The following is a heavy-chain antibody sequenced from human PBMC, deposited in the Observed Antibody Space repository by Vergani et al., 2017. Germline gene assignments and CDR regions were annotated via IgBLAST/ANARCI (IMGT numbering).Heavy chain of an antibody. CDR3: ARSGAARSGYYIDV. J-gene: IGHJ6*03. CDR1: GGSFSGYY. V-gene: IGHV4-34*01. D-gene: IGHD1-26*01. Sequence: QVQLQQWGAGLLKPSETLSLTCAVYGGSFSGYYWSWIRQPPGKGLEWIGEINHSGSTNYNPSLKSRVTISVDTSKNLCSLKLSSVTAADTAVYYCARSGAARSGYYIDVWGKGTTVTVSS. CDR2: INHSGST.